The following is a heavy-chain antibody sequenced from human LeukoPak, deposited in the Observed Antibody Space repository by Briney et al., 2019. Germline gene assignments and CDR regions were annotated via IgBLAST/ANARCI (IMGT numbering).Heavy chain of an antibody. J-gene: IGHJ4*02. D-gene: IGHD1-26*01. CDR1: GYTFTSYA. Sequence: ASVKVSCKASGYTFTSYAMHWVRQAPGQRLEWMGWINAGNGNTKYSQKFQGRVTITRDTSASTAYMEPSSLRSEDTAVYYCARVPFRWELLLLDFWGQGTLVTVSS. V-gene: IGHV1-3*01. CDR2: INAGNGNT. CDR3: ARVPFRWELLLLDF.